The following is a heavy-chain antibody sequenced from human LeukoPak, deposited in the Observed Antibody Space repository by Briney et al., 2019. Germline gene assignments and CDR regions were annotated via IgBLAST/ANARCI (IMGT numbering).Heavy chain of an antibody. CDR3: ARHGGLIGSGFKYYFDY. Sequence: PSETLSLTCTVSGGSISSSSYYWGWIRQPPGKGLEWIGSIYYSGSTYYNPSLKSRVTISVGTSKNQFSLKLSSVTAADTAVYYCARHGGLIGSGFKYYFDYWGQGTLVTVSS. CDR2: IYYSGST. V-gene: IGHV4-39*01. J-gene: IGHJ4*02. CDR1: GGSISSSSYY. D-gene: IGHD3-3*01.